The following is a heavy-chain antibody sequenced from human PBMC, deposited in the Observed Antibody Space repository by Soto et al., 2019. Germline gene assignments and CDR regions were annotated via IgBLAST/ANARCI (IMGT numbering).Heavy chain of an antibody. D-gene: IGHD3-22*01. CDR2: IYYSGST. J-gene: IGHJ4*02. CDR3: ANTYYYDSSGYYYLDY. CDR1: GGSISSSSYY. V-gene: IGHV4-39*01. Sequence: SETLSLTCTVSGGSISSSSYYWGWIRQPPGKGLEGIGSIYYSGSTYYNPSLKSRVTISVDTSKTQFSLKLSSVTAADTAVYYCANTYYYDSSGYYYLDYWGQGTLVTVSS.